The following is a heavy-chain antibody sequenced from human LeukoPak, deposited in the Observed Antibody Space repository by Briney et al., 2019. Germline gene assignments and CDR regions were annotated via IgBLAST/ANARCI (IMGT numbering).Heavy chain of an antibody. V-gene: IGHV5-51*01. CDR1: GYSFPSYW. CDR3: ASPIGGHGMDV. J-gene: IGHJ6*02. D-gene: IGHD3-10*01. Sequence: GESLKISCKGSGYSFPSYWIGWVRQMPGNGLEWMGIIYPSDSDTRYSPSFQGQVTISADKSINTAYLQWSSLKVSDTAMYYCASPIGGHGMDVWGQGTTVTVSS. CDR2: IYPSDSDT.